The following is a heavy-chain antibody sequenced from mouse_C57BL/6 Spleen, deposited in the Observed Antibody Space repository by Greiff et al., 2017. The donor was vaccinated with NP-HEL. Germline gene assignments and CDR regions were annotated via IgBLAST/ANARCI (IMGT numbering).Heavy chain of an antibody. V-gene: IGHV3-1*01. CDR1: GYSITSGYD. CDR2: ISYSGST. Sequence: EVQLVESGPGMVKPSQSLSLTCTVTGYSITSGYDWHWIRHFPGNKLEWMGYISYSGSTNYNPSLKSRISITHDTSKNHFFLKLNSVTTEDTATYYCARGYDGYSAWFAYWGQGTLVTVSA. CDR3: ARGYDGYSAWFAY. J-gene: IGHJ3*01. D-gene: IGHD2-3*01.